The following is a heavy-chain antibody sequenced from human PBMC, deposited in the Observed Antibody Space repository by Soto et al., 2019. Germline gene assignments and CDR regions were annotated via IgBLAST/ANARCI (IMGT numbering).Heavy chain of an antibody. CDR2: ISKSGST. D-gene: IGHD3-9*01. CDR3: ARGGYYDILTGYYPNSLFDY. Sequence: SETLSLTCTVSGGSINGYYWSWIRQPPGKGLEWIGYISKSGSTNYNPALKSRVTISVDTSKNQFSLKLSSVTAADTAVYYCARGGYYDILTGYYPNSLFDYWGQGTLVTVSS. CDR1: GGSINGYY. V-gene: IGHV4-59*01. J-gene: IGHJ4*02.